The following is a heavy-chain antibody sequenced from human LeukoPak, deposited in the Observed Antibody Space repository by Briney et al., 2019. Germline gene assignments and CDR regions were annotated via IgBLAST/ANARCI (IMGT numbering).Heavy chain of an antibody. CDR2: LHYTGNT. J-gene: IGHJ5*02. CDR3: AREGTGASRWFDH. CDR1: GXSISTYY. V-gene: IGHV4-59*01. D-gene: IGHD1-26*01. Sequence: SETLSLTCAVPGXSISTYYGSWIRQPPGKGLEWIGYLHYTGNTNYNPSLKSRVTISLDTSKNQFSLKLSSVTAADTAVYYCAREGTGASRWFDHWGQGTLVTVSS.